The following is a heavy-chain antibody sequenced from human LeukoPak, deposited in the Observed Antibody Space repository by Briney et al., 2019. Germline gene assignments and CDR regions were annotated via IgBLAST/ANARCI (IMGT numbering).Heavy chain of an antibody. D-gene: IGHD3-22*01. CDR2: ISTSSSYI. CDR1: GFTFSSYA. J-gene: IGHJ4*02. CDR3: ARGGYYYDSSGYSAFDY. V-gene: IGHV3-21*01. Sequence: PGGSLRLSCAASGFTFSSYAMNWVRQAPGKGLEWVSFISTSSSYIYYTDSVKGRFTISRDNAKNTLNLQMNSLRAEDTAVYYCARGGYYYDSSGYSAFDYWGQGTLVTVSS.